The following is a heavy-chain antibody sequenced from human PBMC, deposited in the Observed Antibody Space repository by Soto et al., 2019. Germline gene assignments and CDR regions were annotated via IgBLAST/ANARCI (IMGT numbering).Heavy chain of an antibody. J-gene: IGHJ4*02. CDR3: AHSGRYFDWLFLFDY. CDR2: IYWNDDK. D-gene: IGHD3-9*01. CDR1: GFSLSTSGVG. V-gene: IGHV2-5*01. Sequence: VSGPTLVNPTQTLTLTCPFSGFSLSTSGVGVGWIRQPPGKALEWLALIYWNDDKRYSPSLKSRLTITKDTSKNQVVLTMTNMDPVGTATYYCAHSGRYFDWLFLFDYWGQGTLVTVSS.